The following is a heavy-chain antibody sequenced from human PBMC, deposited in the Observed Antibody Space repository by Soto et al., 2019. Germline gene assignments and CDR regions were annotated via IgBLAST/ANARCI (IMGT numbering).Heavy chain of an antibody. CDR3: TASTKSYCSGGKCHSDYYNYAMDV. CDR2: ISSSSSYI. D-gene: IGHD2-15*01. J-gene: IGHJ6*02. V-gene: IGHV3-21*04. Sequence: PGGSLRLSCAASGFTFSSYSMNWVRQAPGKGLEWVSSISSSSSYIYYADSVKGRFTISRDNAKNSLYLQMNSLRTEDTAVYYCTASTKSYCSGGKCHSDYYNYAMDVWGQGTTVTVSS. CDR1: GFTFSSYS.